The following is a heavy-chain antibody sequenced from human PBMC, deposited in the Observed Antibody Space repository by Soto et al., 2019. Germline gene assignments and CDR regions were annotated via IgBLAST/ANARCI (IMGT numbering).Heavy chain of an antibody. CDR2: IWYDGSNK. D-gene: IGHD2-2*01. J-gene: IGHJ4*02. Sequence: PGGSLRLSCAASGFTFSSYGMHWVRQAPGKGLEWVAVIWYDGSNKYYADSVKGRFTISRGNSKNTLYLQMNSLRAEDTAVYYCARDRTRYCSSTSCHSPGDYWGQGTLVTVSS. CDR1: GFTFSSYG. V-gene: IGHV3-33*01. CDR3: ARDRTRYCSSTSCHSPGDY.